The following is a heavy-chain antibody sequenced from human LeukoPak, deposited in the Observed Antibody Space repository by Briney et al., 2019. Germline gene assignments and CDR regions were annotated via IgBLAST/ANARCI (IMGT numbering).Heavy chain of an antibody. V-gene: IGHV3-30-3*01. CDR3: ARDGSSWQ. CDR1: GFTFDDYA. D-gene: IGHD6-13*01. CDR2: ISYDGSNK. Sequence: GGSLRLSCAASGFTFDDYAMHWVRQAPGKGLEWVAVISYDGSNKYYADSVKGRFTISRDNSKNTLYLQMNSLRAEDTAVYYCARDGSSWQWGQGTLVTVSS. J-gene: IGHJ4*02.